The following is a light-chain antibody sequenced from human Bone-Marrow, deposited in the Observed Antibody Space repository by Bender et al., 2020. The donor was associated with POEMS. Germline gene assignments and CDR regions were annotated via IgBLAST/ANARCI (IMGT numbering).Light chain of an antibody. J-gene: IGLJ2*01. Sequence: SFELTQPLSVSVALGQTAKITCGGNNIGSKNVHWFQQTPGQAPVLVIHGDNKRPSGIPERFSGSQSENTATLIISRAQDGDEADYYCQVWDGNTVVFGGGTKLAVL. V-gene: IGLV3-9*01. CDR2: GDN. CDR1: NIGSKN. CDR3: QVWDGNTVV.